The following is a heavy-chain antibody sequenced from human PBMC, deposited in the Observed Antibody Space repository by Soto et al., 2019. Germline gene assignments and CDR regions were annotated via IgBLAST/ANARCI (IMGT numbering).Heavy chain of an antibody. D-gene: IGHD2-21*02. CDR1: GFTFSSYA. CDR3: AKDPYKHCGGDCYSDY. Sequence: PGGSLRLSCAASGFTFSSYAMSWVRQAPGKGLEWVSAISGSGGSTYYADSVEGRFTISRDNSKNTLYLQMNSLRAEDTAVYYCAKDPYKHCGGDCYSDYWGQGTLVTVSS. V-gene: IGHV3-23*01. CDR2: ISGSGGST. J-gene: IGHJ4*02.